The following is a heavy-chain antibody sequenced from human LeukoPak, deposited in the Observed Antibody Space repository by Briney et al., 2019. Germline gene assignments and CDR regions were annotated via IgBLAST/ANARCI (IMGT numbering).Heavy chain of an antibody. CDR2: IYYSGST. V-gene: IGHV4-59*12. D-gene: IGHD3-10*01. Sequence: SETLSLTCTVSGGSIGSYYWSWIRQPPGKGLEWIGYIYYSGSTNYNPSLKSRVTISVDTSKNKFSLKLSSVTAADTAVYYCARDSGTTGEVKFDPWGQGTLVTVSS. J-gene: IGHJ5*02. CDR1: GGSIGSYY. CDR3: ARDSGTTGEVKFDP.